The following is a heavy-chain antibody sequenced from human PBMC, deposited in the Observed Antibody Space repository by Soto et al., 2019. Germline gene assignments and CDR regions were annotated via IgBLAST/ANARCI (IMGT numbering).Heavy chain of an antibody. V-gene: IGHV3-21*01. CDR1: GFTFSSYS. J-gene: IGHJ4*02. CDR2: ISSSSSYI. CDR3: ATSGGDYFDDY. D-gene: IGHD2-21*01. Sequence: EVQLVESGGGLVKPGGSLRLSCAASGFTFSSYSMNWVRQAPGKGLEWVSSISSSSSYIYYADSVRGRFTISRDNAKNSLYLEINSLRAEDTALYYCATSGGDYFDDYWGQGTLVTVSS.